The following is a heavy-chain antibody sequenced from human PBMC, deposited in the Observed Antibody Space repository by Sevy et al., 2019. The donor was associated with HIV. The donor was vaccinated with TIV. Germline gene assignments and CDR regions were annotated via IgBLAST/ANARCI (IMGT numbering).Heavy chain of an antibody. Sequence: SDTLSLTCTVSADSFRGADYYWSWIRQSPTRGLEWLGYINDVGSTFYNPSFESRLTMSIDTSKKQFSLSLISVTAADTAVYYCARRPDTILRGGFDPWGQGALVTVSS. V-gene: IGHV4-30-4*02. D-gene: IGHD3-10*01. CDR1: ADSFRGADYY. CDR2: INDVGST. J-gene: IGHJ5*02. CDR3: ARRPDTILRGGFDP.